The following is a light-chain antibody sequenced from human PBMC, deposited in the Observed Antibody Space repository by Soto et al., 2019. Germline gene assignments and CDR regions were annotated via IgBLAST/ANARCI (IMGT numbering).Light chain of an antibody. CDR3: NSQRSSGTRV. V-gene: IGLV2-14*01. J-gene: IGLJ1*01. CDR1: SSDVGNYIF. CDR2: DIN. Sequence: QSALTQPASVSGSPGQSITISCTGTSSDVGNYIFVSWYRQHPGKAPKLMIYDINNRPSGVSNRFSGSKSGNTASLTISGLQAEDEADYYCNSQRSSGTRVFGTGTKLTVL.